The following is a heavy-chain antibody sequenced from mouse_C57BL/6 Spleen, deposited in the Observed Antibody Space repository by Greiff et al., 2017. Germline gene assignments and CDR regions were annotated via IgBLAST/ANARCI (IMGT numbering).Heavy chain of an antibody. CDR1: GYTFTSYW. J-gene: IGHJ2*01. CDR2: IDPNSGGT. Sequence: QVQLQQSGAELVKPGASVKLSCKASGYTFTSYWMHWVKQRPGRGLEWIGGIDPNSGGTKYNEKFTSKATLTVDKPSSTAYMQLRSLTSEDSAVYDCAMEDDYVALDYWGKGTTLSVAS. CDR3: AMEDDYVALDY. D-gene: IGHD2-4*01. V-gene: IGHV1-72*01.